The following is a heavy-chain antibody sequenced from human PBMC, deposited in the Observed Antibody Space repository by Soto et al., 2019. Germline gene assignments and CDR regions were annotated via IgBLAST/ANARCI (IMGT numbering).Heavy chain of an antibody. Sequence: SETLSLTCTVSGGSISSYYWRWIRQPAGKGLEWIGRIYTSGSTNYNPSLKSRVTMSVDTSKNQFSLKLSSVTAADTAVYYCARYRFEQWLRMGWFDPWGQGTLVTV. CDR1: GGSISSYY. D-gene: IGHD6-19*01. V-gene: IGHV4-4*07. CDR3: ARYRFEQWLRMGWFDP. CDR2: IYTSGST. J-gene: IGHJ5*02.